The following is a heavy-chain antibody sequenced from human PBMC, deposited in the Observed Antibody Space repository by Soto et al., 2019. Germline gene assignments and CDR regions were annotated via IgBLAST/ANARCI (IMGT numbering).Heavy chain of an antibody. J-gene: IGHJ6*02. V-gene: IGHV1-2*04. Sequence: ASVKVSCKASGYTFTGYYMHWVRQAPGQGLEWMGWINPNSGGTNYAQKFQGWVTMTRDTSISTAYMELSRLRSDDTAVYYCARGALPPYSGSFVTSGASYYYFYGMDVWGQGTTGTGSS. CDR2: INPNSGGT. D-gene: IGHD1-26*01. CDR3: ARGALPPYSGSFVTSGASYYYFYGMDV. CDR1: GYTFTGYY.